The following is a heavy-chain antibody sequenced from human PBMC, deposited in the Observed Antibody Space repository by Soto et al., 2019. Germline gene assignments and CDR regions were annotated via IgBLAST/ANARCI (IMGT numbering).Heavy chain of an antibody. CDR2: TSYDGTKQ. CDR1: GFTFSTYG. V-gene: IGHV3-30*03. Sequence: GGSLRLSGAASGFTFSTYGMHWVRQAPGKGLERVAATSYDGTKQYYVDSVKGRFTISRGNSRNTLFLQLNSLRDEDTAVYYCSTDDGSTSIDHWGQGT. CDR3: STDDGSTSIDH. J-gene: IGHJ4*02. D-gene: IGHD6-13*01.